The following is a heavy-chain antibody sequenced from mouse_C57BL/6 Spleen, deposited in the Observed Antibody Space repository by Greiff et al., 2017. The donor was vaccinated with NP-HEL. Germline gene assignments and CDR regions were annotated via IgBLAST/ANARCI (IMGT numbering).Heavy chain of an antibody. CDR3: ATYGSSSWYFDV. CDR1: GFTFSDYG. D-gene: IGHD1-1*01. V-gene: IGHV5-17*01. CDR2: ISSGSSTI. Sequence: EVQLVESGGGLVKPGGSLKLSCAASGFTFSDYGMHWVRQAPEKGLEWVAYISSGSSTIYYADTVKGRFTISRDNAKNTLFLRMTSLRSEDTAMYYCATYGSSSWYFDVWGTGTTVTVSS. J-gene: IGHJ1*03.